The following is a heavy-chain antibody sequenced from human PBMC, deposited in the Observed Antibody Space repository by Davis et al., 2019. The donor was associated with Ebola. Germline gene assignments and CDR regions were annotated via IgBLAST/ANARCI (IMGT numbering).Heavy chain of an antibody. D-gene: IGHD3-22*01. CDR1: GFTFSSYA. V-gene: IGHV3-30*04. J-gene: IGHJ4*02. CDR2: ISYDGSNK. Sequence: GGSLRLSCAASGFTFSSYAMHWVRQAPGKGLEWVAVISYDGSNKYYADSVKGRFTISRDNSKNTLYLQMNSLRAEDTAVYYCARAGITMIVAYYFDYWGQGTLVTVSS. CDR3: ARAGITMIVAYYFDY.